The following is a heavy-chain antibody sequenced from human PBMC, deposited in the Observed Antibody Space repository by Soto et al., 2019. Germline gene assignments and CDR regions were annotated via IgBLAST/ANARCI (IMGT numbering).Heavy chain of an antibody. Sequence: SETLSLTCTVSGGSISSGNYYWSWIRQPPGKGLEWVGFISYSGSTNYSPSLKSRVSISIDTSKNQFSLKLSSVTAADTAVYYCARHSKGSYFYYGMDVWGQGTTVTVSS. CDR3: ARHSKGSYFYYGMDV. D-gene: IGHD3-10*01. V-gene: IGHV4-61*01. CDR1: GGSISSGNYY. CDR2: ISYSGST. J-gene: IGHJ6*02.